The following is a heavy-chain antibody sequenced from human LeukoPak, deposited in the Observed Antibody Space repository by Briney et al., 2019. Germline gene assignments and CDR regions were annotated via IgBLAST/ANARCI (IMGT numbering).Heavy chain of an antibody. CDR3: ARDLRGTMGLDY. Sequence: ASVKVSCKASGYTFTSYGISWVRQAPGQGLEWMGWISAYNGNTNYAQKLQGRVTMTTDTSASTAYMELSSLRSEDMAVYYCARDLRGTMGLDYWGQGTLVTVSS. CDR1: GYTFTSYG. J-gene: IGHJ4*02. V-gene: IGHV1-18*03. CDR2: ISAYNGNT. D-gene: IGHD4/OR15-4a*01.